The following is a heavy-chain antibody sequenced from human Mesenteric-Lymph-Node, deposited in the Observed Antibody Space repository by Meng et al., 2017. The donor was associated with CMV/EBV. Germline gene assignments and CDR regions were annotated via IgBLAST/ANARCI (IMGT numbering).Heavy chain of an antibody. CDR1: GGSISSSSYY. V-gene: IGHV4-39*07. CDR2: IYYSGST. J-gene: IGHJ5*01. CDR3: ARFFGAPGWADS. D-gene: IGHD1-26*01. Sequence: SETLSLTCTVSGGSISSSSYYWGWIRQPPGKGLEWIGSIYYSGSTYYNPSLKSRVTISVDTSKNQFSLKLSSVTAADTAVYYCARFFGAPGWADSWGQGTLVTVSS.